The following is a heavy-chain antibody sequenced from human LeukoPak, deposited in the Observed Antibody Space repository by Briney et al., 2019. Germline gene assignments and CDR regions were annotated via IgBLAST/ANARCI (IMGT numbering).Heavy chain of an antibody. Sequence: PGGSLRLSCAASGFTFSSYSMNWVRQAPGKGLEWVSSISSSSSYIYYADSVKGRFTISRDNAKNSLYLQMNSLGAEDTAVYYCARDFTPTYGSGSYYTWGQGTLVTVSS. D-gene: IGHD3-10*01. CDR3: ARDFTPTYGSGSYYT. CDR1: GFTFSSYS. V-gene: IGHV3-21*01. CDR2: ISSSSSYI. J-gene: IGHJ4*02.